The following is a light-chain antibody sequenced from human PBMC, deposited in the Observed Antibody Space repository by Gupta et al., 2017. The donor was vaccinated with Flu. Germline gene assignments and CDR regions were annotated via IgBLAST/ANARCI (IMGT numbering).Light chain of an antibody. CDR2: GNF. CDR3: QSYDRRLSNWV. Sequence: QSVLTQPPSVSGAPGQKVTISCTGSNSNIYDVHWYQQLPGTAPKLLIYGNFNRPSGVPDRFSGSKSGTSASLAITGLQAEDEADYYCQSYDRRLSNWVFGGGTKLTVL. CDR1: NSNIYD. J-gene: IGLJ3*02. V-gene: IGLV1-40*01.